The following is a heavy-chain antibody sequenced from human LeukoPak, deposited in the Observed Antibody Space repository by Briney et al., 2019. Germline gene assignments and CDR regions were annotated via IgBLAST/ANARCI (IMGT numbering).Heavy chain of an antibody. J-gene: IGHJ3*02. CDR1: GGSISSGGYY. D-gene: IGHD3-22*01. Sequence: SQTLSLTCTVSGGSISSGGYYWSWIRQHPGKGLEWIGYIYYSGSTYYNPSLKSRVTISVDTSKNQFSLKLSSVTAADTAVYYCARDLGGSSGYYYAPRAFDIWGQGTMVTVSS. V-gene: IGHV4-31*03. CDR2: IYYSGST. CDR3: ARDLGGSSGYYYAPRAFDI.